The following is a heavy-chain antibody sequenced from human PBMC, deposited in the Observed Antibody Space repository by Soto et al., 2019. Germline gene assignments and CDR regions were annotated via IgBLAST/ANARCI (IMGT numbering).Heavy chain of an antibody. CDR3: VRYCSTTKCPFDY. CDR1: GGSISGGGSY. V-gene: IGHV4-30-4*01. J-gene: IGHJ4*02. Sequence: PSETLSVTCTVSGGSISGGGSYCGWIRQPPGKGLEWIGYIYYSGNTYFNPSLKSRVTLSVDTSKNQFSLNLSSVTAADTAVYYCVRYCSTTKCPFDYWGQGTLVTVSS. D-gene: IGHD2-2*01. CDR2: IYYSGNT.